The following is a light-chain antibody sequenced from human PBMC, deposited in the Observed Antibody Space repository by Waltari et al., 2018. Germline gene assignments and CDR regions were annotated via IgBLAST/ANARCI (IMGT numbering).Light chain of an antibody. V-gene: IGKV4-1*01. J-gene: IGKJ3*01. CDR1: QSVLYSSNNKNY. CDR3: QQYYSTLPT. CDR2: WAS. Sequence: DIVMTQSPDSLTVSLGERATINCKSSQSVLYSSNNKNYLAWYQQKQGQPPKLLIYWASTRESGVPDRFSGSGSGTDFTLTISSLQAEDVAVYYCQQYYSTLPTFGPGTKVDIK.